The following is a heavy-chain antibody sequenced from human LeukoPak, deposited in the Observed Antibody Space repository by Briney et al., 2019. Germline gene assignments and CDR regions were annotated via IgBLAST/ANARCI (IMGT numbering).Heavy chain of an antibody. V-gene: IGHV3-74*01. D-gene: IGHD3-22*01. CDR1: GFTFSSYW. CDR3: ARAPYYYDSSGSNWFDP. J-gene: IGHJ5*02. CDR2: ISSDGGST. Sequence: GGSLRLSCAASGFTFSSYWMHWVRQAPGKGLVWVSRISSDGGSTIYADSVKGRFTISRDNAKNTLYLQMNSLTAEDTAVYYCARAPYYYDSSGSNWFDPWGQGTLVTVSS.